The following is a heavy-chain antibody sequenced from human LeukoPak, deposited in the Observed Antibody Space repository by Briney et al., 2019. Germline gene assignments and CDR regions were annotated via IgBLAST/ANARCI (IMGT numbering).Heavy chain of an antibody. CDR2: VYSSGST. Sequence: PSETLSLTCSVSGGSVSTTNYYWSWIRQPPGKGLEWLGYVYSSGSTKYNPSLKSPVTISLDTSKNQFSLKLNSVTAADTAVYYCARGTYCSGGTCHSSNWFDPWGQGTLVTVSS. D-gene: IGHD2-15*01. CDR1: GGSVSTTNYY. CDR3: ARGTYCSGGTCHSSNWFDP. J-gene: IGHJ5*02. V-gene: IGHV4-61*01.